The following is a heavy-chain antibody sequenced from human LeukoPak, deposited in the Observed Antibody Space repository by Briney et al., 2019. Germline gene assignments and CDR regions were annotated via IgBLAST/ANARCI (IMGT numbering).Heavy chain of an antibody. J-gene: IGHJ6*03. Sequence: GGSLRLSCAASGFTFSSYAMSWVRQAPGKGLEWVSAISGSGSSTYYTGSVKGRFTISRDNSKNTLYLQMNSLRAEDTAVYYCAKVPWFGELSPHNYFMDVWGKGTTVTISS. CDR1: GFTFSSYA. CDR3: AKVPWFGELSPHNYFMDV. D-gene: IGHD3-10*01. CDR2: ISGSGSST. V-gene: IGHV3-23*01.